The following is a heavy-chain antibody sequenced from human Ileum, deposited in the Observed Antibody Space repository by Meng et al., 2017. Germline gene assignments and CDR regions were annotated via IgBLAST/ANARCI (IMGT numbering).Heavy chain of an antibody. CDR3: ARVRGSSSWYDAFDI. D-gene: IGHD6-13*01. CDR1: GGTFSSYA. J-gene: IGHJ3*02. V-gene: IGHV1-69*06. CDR2: IIPIFGTA. Sequence: QVQLVQSGGEVKKPGSSVKVSCKASGGTFSSYAINWVRQAPGQGLEWMGGIIPIFGTANYAQQFQGRVTITADKSTSTAYMELSSLRSEDTAVYYCARVRGSSSWYDAFDIWGQGTMVTVSS.